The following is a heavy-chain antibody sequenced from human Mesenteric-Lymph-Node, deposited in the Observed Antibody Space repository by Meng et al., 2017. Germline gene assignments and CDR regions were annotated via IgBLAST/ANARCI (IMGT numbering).Heavy chain of an antibody. CDR3: TTLYGDSIS. CDR2: IYLSGRT. D-gene: IGHD4-17*01. CDR1: GGSIRNDQW. Sequence: HRQAWGLGLGKPSGTRSLTCEVSGGSIRNDQWWSWVRQAPGKGLEWIGEIYLSGRTNYNPSVKSRVSMSVDKSQNHFSLRLSSVTAADTAVYYCTTLYGDSISWGQGTLVTVSS. V-gene: IGHV4-4*02. J-gene: IGHJ4*02.